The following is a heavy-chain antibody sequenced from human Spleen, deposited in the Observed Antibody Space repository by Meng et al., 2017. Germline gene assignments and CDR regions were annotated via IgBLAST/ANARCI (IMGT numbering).Heavy chain of an antibody. CDR1: GASVSSGTYY. J-gene: IGHJ4*02. CDR3: AGGPWEFDY. V-gene: IGHV4-61*01. Sequence: VQLQESGPGLVRPSETLSLTCTVSGASVSSGTYYWTGIRQPPGKGLEWVGFIDYSRRTNYYPSLKSRVTISVDTSKNQFSLKLTSVTAADTAVYYCAGGPWEFDYWGQGTLVTVSS. D-gene: IGHD1-26*01. CDR2: IDYSRRT.